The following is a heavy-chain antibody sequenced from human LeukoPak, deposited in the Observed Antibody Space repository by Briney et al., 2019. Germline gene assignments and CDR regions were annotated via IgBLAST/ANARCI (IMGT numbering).Heavy chain of an antibody. CDR2: ISSSSSTI. CDR1: GFTFSSYS. Sequence: VGSLRLSCAASGFTFSSYSMNWVRQAPGKGLEWVSYISSSSSTIYYADSVKGRFTISRDNAKNSLYLQMNSLRAEDTAVYYCARAYYDFWSGYDYWGQGTLVTVSS. CDR3: ARAYYDFWSGYDY. V-gene: IGHV3-48*01. J-gene: IGHJ4*02. D-gene: IGHD3-3*01.